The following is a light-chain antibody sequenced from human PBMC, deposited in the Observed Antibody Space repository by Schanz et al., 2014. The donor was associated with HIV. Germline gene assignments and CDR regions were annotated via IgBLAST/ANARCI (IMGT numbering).Light chain of an antibody. Sequence: QSALTQPASVSGSPGQSITISCTGTSSDVGSYNLVSWYQQHPGKAPKLMIYDVSYRPSGVSSRFSGSESANTASLTISGLQAEDEADYYCSSYTVRNSWLFGGGTKLTVL. J-gene: IGLJ3*02. CDR1: SSDVGSYNL. CDR2: DVS. CDR3: SSYTVRNSWL. V-gene: IGLV2-14*02.